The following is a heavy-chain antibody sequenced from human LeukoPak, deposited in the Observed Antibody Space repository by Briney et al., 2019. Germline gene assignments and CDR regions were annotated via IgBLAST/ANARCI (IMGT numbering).Heavy chain of an antibody. CDR2: VTGSGSST. J-gene: IGHJ4*02. Sequence: PGGSLRLSCAASGFTFSSYAMSWVRQAPGKGLEWVSSVTGSGSSTYYADSVKGRFTISRDNSKNTLYLQMNSLRADDTVVYYCAGGYYFDYWGQGTLVTVSS. V-gene: IGHV3-23*01. CDR3: AGGYYFDY. CDR1: GFTFSSYA.